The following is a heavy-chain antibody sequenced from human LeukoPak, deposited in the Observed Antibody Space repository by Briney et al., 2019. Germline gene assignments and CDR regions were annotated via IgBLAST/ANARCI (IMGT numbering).Heavy chain of an antibody. CDR1: GFTFSDAW. D-gene: IGHD2-15*01. CDR3: ARENAWSRDC. V-gene: IGHV3-7*01. CDR2: INEDGSEK. Sequence: PGGSLRLSCAASGFTFSDAWMTWVRQASGKGLEWVANINEDGSEKHYVDSVKGRFTISRDNAKNSLDLQMNSLRTEDTAVYYCARENAWSRDCWGQGTLVTVPS. J-gene: IGHJ4*02.